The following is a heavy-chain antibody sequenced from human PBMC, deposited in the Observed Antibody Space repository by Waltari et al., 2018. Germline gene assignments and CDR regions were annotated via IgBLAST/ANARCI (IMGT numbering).Heavy chain of an antibody. V-gene: IGHV3-7*01. D-gene: IGHD6-19*01. Sequence: EVQLVESGGGLVQPGGSLRLSCVGCGFPFSRFWWGWGRQARGKGLEWVAKIKEDGSEKYYVDSVKGRFTISRDNAKNSLYLQMNSLRAEDTAVYYCARTGGWRGNYWGQGTLVTVSS. J-gene: IGHJ4*02. CDR3: ARTGGWRGNY. CDR2: IKEDGSEK. CDR1: GFPFSRFW.